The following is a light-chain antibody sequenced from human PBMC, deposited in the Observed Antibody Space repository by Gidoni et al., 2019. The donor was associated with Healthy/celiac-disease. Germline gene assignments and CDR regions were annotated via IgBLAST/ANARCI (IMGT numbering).Light chain of an antibody. CDR1: QSVSSY. Sequence: EIVLTQSPATLSLSPGERATLSCRASQSVSSYLAWYQQKPGQAPRLLIYDASNRATGIPSRFSGSGSGTDSTLTISSLEPEDFAFYYCQQRSNWPRLTFGGGTKVEIK. CDR2: DAS. J-gene: IGKJ4*01. V-gene: IGKV3-11*01. CDR3: QQRSNWPRLT.